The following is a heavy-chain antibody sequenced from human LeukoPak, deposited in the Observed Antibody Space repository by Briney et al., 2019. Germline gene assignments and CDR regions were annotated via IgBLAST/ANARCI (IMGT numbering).Heavy chain of an antibody. J-gene: IGHJ4*02. D-gene: IGHD3-10*01. CDR1: GFTVSSNY. Sequence: GGSLRHSCAASGFTVSSNYMSWVRQAPGKGLEWVSVIYSGGSTYYADSVKGRFTISRDNSKNTLYLQMNSLRAEDTAVYYCATRHSYGSGSFDYWGQGTLVTVSS. CDR2: IYSGGST. V-gene: IGHV3-53*01. CDR3: ATRHSYGSGSFDY.